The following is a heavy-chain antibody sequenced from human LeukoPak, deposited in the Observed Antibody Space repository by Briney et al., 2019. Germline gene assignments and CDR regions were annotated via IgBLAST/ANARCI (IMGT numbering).Heavy chain of an antibody. V-gene: IGHV3-23*01. J-gene: IGHJ4*02. CDR1: RFTFSSYA. Sequence: QTGGSLRLSCAASRFTFSSYAMSWVRQAPGKGLEWVSGVSGNGAGTYYADSVKGRSTISRDNSKNMLYLQMNSLRAEDTAVYYCAKTPWYRSGWSIDYWGQGTLVTVSS. D-gene: IGHD6-13*01. CDR3: AKTPWYRSGWSIDY. CDR2: VSGNGAGT.